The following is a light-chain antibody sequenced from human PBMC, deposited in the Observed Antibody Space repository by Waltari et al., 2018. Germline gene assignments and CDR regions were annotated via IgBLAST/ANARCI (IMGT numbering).Light chain of an antibody. Sequence: QSALTQPASVSGSPGQSITISCTGTSSAVGRYNLVSWYQQHPGKAPKLIIYEVTKRPSGVSNRFSGSNSGNTASLTISGLQAEDEGDYYCCSYTASDVVFGGGTKLTVL. J-gene: IGLJ2*01. CDR1: SSAVGRYNL. CDR3: CSYTASDVV. V-gene: IGLV2-23*02. CDR2: EVT.